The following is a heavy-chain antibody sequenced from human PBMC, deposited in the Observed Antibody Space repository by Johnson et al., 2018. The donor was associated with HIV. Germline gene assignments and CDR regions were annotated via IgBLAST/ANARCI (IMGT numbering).Heavy chain of an antibody. CDR3: ARSKDCSGGSCPHAFDI. CDR2: IYSGGST. Sequence: VQLVESGGGLIQPGGSLRLSCAASGFTVSSNYMSWVRQAPGKGLEWVSVIYSGGSTYYADSVKGRFTISRDNARNSLYLQMNSLRVEDTAVYYCARSKDCSGGSCPHAFDIWGQGTMVTVSS. J-gene: IGHJ3*02. CDR1: GFTVSSNY. V-gene: IGHV3-53*01. D-gene: IGHD2-15*01.